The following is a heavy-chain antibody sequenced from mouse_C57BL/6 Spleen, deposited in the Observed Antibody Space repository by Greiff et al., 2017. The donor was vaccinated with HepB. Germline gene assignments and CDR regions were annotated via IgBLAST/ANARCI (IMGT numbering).Heavy chain of an antibody. CDR1: GYAFSSYW. D-gene: IGHD1-1*01. CDR2: IYPGDGDT. CDR3: ARSITTVSY. Sequence: VKLMESGAELVKPGASVKISCKASGYAFSSYWINWVKQRPGKGLEWIGQIYPGDGDTNYNGKFKGKATLTADKSSSTAYMQLSSLTSEDSAVYFCARSITTVSYWGQGTTLTVSS. J-gene: IGHJ2*01. V-gene: IGHV1-80*01.